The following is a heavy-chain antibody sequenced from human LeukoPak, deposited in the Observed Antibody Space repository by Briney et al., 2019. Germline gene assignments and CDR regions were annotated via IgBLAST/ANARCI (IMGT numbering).Heavy chain of an antibody. CDR1: GFTFDDYA. Sequence: GGSLRLSCAASGFTFDDYAMHWVRHAPGKGLEWVSDISWNSGSIGYADSVKGRFTISRDNAKNSLYLQMNSLRAEDTALYYCAKDGGPDDSSGYTYWGQGTLVTVSS. CDR3: AKDGGPDDSSGYTY. D-gene: IGHD3-22*01. CDR2: ISWNSGSI. J-gene: IGHJ4*02. V-gene: IGHV3-9*01.